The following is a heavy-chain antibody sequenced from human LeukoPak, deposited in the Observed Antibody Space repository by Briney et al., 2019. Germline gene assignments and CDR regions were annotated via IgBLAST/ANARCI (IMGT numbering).Heavy chain of an antibody. CDR2: INPNSGDT. Sequence: GASVKVSCKASGYTFATYYIHWVRQAPGQGLEWMGWINPNSGDTNYAQKFQGRVTMTRDTSISTAYMELSRLRSDDTAVYYCARGGQYYDILTGYYGKYYFDYWGQGTLVTVSS. CDR1: GYTFATYY. J-gene: IGHJ4*02. D-gene: IGHD3-9*01. CDR3: ARGGQYYDILTGYYGKYYFDY. V-gene: IGHV1-2*02.